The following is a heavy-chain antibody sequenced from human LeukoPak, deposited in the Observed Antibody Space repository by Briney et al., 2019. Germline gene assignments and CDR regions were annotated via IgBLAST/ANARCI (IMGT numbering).Heavy chain of an antibody. J-gene: IGHJ4*02. V-gene: IGHV1-2*02. CDR3: ARRSNINWLFDY. CDR1: GYTFTGNY. CDR2: INPNSGGT. Sequence: ASLKVSCKASGYTFTGNYMHWVRQAPGQGLEWMGWINPNSGGTNYAQKFQGRVTMTRDTSISTAYMELSRLRSDDTAVYFCARRSNINWLFDYWGQGTLVTVSS. D-gene: IGHD1-1*01.